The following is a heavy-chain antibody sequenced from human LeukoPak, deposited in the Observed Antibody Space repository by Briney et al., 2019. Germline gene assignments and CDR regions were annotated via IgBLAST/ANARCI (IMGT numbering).Heavy chain of an antibody. Sequence: ASVKVSCKASGYTFTSYGISWVRQAPGQGLEWMGWISAYNGNTNYAQKLQGRVTMTTDTSTSTAYMELRSLRSDDTAVYYCARDSPPYDFWSGYAFDIWGQGTMVTVSS. V-gene: IGHV1-18*01. CDR1: GYTFTSYG. CDR3: ARDSPPYDFWSGYAFDI. J-gene: IGHJ3*02. CDR2: ISAYNGNT. D-gene: IGHD3-3*01.